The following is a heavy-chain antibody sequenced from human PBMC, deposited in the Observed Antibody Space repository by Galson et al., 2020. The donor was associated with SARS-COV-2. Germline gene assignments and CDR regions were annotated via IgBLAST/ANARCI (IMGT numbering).Heavy chain of an antibody. CDR3: AAGITIFGVVTPWQMDV. CDR1: VYTLTQLS. CDR2: FDPEDGEP. J-gene: IGHJ6*03. D-gene: IGHD3-3*01. Sequence: SVPVSCQLSVYTLTQLSLHWLQPAPGKELAWMGGFDPEDGEPLYAQKCQGRVTMTDDTSRDTAYMELSSLRSEDAAVYYCAAGITIFGVVTPWQMDVGGKGTSVT. V-gene: IGHV1-24*01.